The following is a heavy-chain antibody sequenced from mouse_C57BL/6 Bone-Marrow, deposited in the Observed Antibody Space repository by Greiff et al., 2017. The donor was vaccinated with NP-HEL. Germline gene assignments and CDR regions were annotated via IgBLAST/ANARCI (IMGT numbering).Heavy chain of an antibody. CDR2: IYPGDGDT. D-gene: IGHD1-1*01. V-gene: IGHV1-82*01. CDR3: ARKSLYYGSPFAY. Sequence: QVQLQQSGPELVKPGASVKISCKASGYAFSSSWMNWVKQRPGKGLEWIGRIYPGDGDTNYNGKFKGKATLTADKSSSTAYMQLSSLTSEDSAVYFWARKSLYYGSPFAYWGQGTLVTVSA. J-gene: IGHJ3*01. CDR1: GYAFSSSW.